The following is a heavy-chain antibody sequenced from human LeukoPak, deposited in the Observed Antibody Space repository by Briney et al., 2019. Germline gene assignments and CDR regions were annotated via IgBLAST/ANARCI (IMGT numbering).Heavy chain of an antibody. CDR2: ISKSGSTI. J-gene: IGHJ3*02. CDR3: TRDSGYNAFDI. V-gene: IGHV3-48*01. CDR1: GFTFSGYS. D-gene: IGHD5-12*01. Sequence: GGSLRLSCAASGFTFSGYSMNWVRQAPGKGLEWVSYISKSGSTIYYADSVKGRFTISRDNAKNSLYLQMNSLRGEDTAVYYCTRDSGYNAFDIWGQGTMVTVSS.